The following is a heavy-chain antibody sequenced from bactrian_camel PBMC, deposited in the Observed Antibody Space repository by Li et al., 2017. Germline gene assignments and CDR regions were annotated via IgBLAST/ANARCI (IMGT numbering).Heavy chain of an antibody. V-gene: IGHV3S53*01. CDR2: MTTDGDT. CDR1: GHTYSTNC. J-gene: IGHJ4*01. D-gene: IGHD5*01. Sequence: HVQLVESGGDSVQAGGSLTLSCSASGHTYSTNCLGWFRQATGTKREGVAAMTTDGDTRYADSAKGRFTISRDNAKNTVYLQMNSLKAEDTAVYYCENPKGLGVGQGTQVTVS.